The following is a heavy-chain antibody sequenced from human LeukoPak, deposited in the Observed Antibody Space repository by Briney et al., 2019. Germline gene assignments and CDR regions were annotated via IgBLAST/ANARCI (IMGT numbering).Heavy chain of an antibody. D-gene: IGHD2-8*01. J-gene: IGHJ4*02. CDR1: GFIFRNYD. Sequence: GGSLRLSCAASGFIFRNYDMHWVRQAPGKGLEWVAVVWYDGSKKYYEDSVKGRFTISRDNAKNSLYVQMNSLRADDSAVYYCARSSNGVYIQWGQGTLVTVSS. V-gene: IGHV3-33*01. CDR3: ARSSNGVYIQ. CDR2: VWYDGSKK.